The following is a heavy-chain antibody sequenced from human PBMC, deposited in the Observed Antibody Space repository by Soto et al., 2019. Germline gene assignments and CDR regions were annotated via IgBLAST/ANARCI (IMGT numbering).Heavy chain of an antibody. J-gene: IGHJ6*02. D-gene: IGHD3-22*01. CDR3: ARYDSSGYYWPYYYYGMDV. Sequence: ESGGGLVKPGGSLRLSCAASGFTFSTYGMNWVRQAPGKGLEWVSSISDSSSYIYYADSVKGRFTISRDNAKNSLYLQMNGLRAEDTAVYYCARYDSSGYYWPYYYYGMDVWGQGTTVTVSS. V-gene: IGHV3-21*01. CDR2: ISDSSSYI. CDR1: GFTFSTYG.